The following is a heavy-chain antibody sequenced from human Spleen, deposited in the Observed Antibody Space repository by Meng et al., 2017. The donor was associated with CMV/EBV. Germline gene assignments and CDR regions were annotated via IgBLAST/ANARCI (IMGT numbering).Heavy chain of an antibody. D-gene: IGHD3-3*01. J-gene: IGHJ4*02. Sequence: ASVKVSCKASGYTFTDYYILWVRQAPGQGLEWMGWINPKSGDTNFAQKFQGRVTMTRDTSISTAYMELSRLRSDDTAVYYCARARLDYVFWSGTNDYWGQGTLVTVSS. CDR3: ARARLDYVFWSGTNDY. V-gene: IGHV1-2*02. CDR2: INPKSGDT. CDR1: GYTFTDYY.